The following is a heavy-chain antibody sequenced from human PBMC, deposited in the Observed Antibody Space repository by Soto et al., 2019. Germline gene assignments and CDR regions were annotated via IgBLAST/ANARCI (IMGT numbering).Heavy chain of an antibody. Sequence: QVQLVQSGAEVKKPGSSVKVSCKASGGTFSSYAISWVRQAPGQGLEWMGGIIPIFGTANYAQKFQGRVTITGAESTSTAYMELSSLRSEDTAVYYCARGVGSYSSSWYRDYYYYGMDVWGQGTTVTVSS. CDR2: IIPIFGTA. CDR1: GGTFSSYA. CDR3: ARGVGSYSSSWYRDYYYYGMDV. V-gene: IGHV1-69*01. J-gene: IGHJ6*02. D-gene: IGHD6-13*01.